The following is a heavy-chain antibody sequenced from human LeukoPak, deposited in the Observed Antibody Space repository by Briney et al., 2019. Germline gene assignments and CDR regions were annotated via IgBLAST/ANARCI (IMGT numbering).Heavy chain of an antibody. CDR2: IYYSGST. D-gene: IGHD3-22*01. Sequence: SETLSLTCIVSGGSISNYYWNWIRQPPGKGLEWIGYIYYSGSTNYNPSLKSRVTISVDTSKNQFSLKLSSVTAADTAVYYCARGRYYYDSSGYYPGGYYFDYWGQGTLVTVSS. CDR1: GGSISNYY. V-gene: IGHV4-59*08. CDR3: ARGRYYYDSSGYYPGGYYFDY. J-gene: IGHJ4*02.